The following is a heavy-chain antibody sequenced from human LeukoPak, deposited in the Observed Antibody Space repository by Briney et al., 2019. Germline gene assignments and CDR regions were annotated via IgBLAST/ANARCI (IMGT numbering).Heavy chain of an antibody. CDR2: IIPIFGTA. D-gene: IGHD1-7*01. J-gene: IGHJ6*02. V-gene: IGHV1-69*13. CDR3: AGAGTTHYYYYYGMDV. CDR1: GYTFTSYG. Sequence: SVKVSSKASGYTFTSYGISWVRQAPGQGLEWMGGIIPIFGTANYAQKFQGRVTITADESTSTAYMELSSLRSEDTAVYYCAGAGTTHYYYYYGMDVWGQGTTVTVSS.